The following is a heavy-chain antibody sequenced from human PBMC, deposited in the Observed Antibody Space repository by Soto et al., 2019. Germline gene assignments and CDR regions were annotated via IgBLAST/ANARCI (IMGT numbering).Heavy chain of an antibody. J-gene: IGHJ3*02. CDR3: ATRVVAATPDAFDI. Sequence: ASVKVSCKVSGYTLTELSMHWVRQAPGKGLEWMGGFDPEDGETIYAQKFQGRVTMTEDTSTDTAYMELSSLRSEDTAVYYCATRVVAATPDAFDIWGQGTMVTVSS. CDR1: GYTLTELS. V-gene: IGHV1-24*01. CDR2: FDPEDGET. D-gene: IGHD2-15*01.